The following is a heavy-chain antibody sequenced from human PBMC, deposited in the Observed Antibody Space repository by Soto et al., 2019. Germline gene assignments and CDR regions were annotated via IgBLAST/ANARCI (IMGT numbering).Heavy chain of an antibody. D-gene: IGHD3-22*01. CDR2: ISGSGSSI. Sequence: PGGSLRLSCAASGFTFSTYEMNWVRHAPGKGLEWVSYISGSGSSIYYTESVKGRFIISRDNTKNSVSLQMNSLRVEDTGVYYCASSSGPRQLDYWGQGTLGTVSS. J-gene: IGHJ4*02. V-gene: IGHV3-48*03. CDR1: GFTFSTYE. CDR3: ASSSGPRQLDY.